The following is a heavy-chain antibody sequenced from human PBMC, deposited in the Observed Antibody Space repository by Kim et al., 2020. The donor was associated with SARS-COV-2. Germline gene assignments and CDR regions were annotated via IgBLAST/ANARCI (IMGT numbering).Heavy chain of an antibody. CDR3: AREKRTTVTNWFDP. CDR1: GGTFSSYA. J-gene: IGHJ5*02. V-gene: IGHV1-69*04. D-gene: IGHD4-17*01. Sequence: SVKVSCKASGGTFSSYAISWVRQAPGQGLEWRGRIIPILGIANYTQKFQGRVTITADKSTSTAYMELSSLRSEDTAVYYCAREKRTTVTNWFDPWGQVT. CDR2: IIPILGIA.